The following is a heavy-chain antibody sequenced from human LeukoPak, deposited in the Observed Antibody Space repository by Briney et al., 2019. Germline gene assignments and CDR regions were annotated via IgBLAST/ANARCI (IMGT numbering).Heavy chain of an antibody. CDR2: ISSSSSYI. V-gene: IGHV3-21*01. J-gene: IGHJ4*02. CDR3: ARDREQQLVDY. CDR1: GFTFSSYS. Sequence: GGSQRLSCAASGFTFSSYSMNWVRQAPGKGLEWVSSISSSSSYIYYADSVKGRFTISRDNAKNSLYLQMNSLRAEDTAVYYCARDREQQLVDYWGQGTLVTVSS. D-gene: IGHD6-13*01.